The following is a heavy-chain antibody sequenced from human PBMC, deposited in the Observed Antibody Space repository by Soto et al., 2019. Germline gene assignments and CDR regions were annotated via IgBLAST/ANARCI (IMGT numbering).Heavy chain of an antibody. V-gene: IGHV4-59*01. J-gene: IGHJ5*02. CDR3: ARSRGIEYPDLPLDP. CDR2: IYYSGST. CDR1: GGSISSYY. D-gene: IGHD6-6*01. Sequence: PSETLSLTCTVSGGSISSYYWNWIRQPPGKGLEWIGYIYYSGSTNYNPSLKSRVTISVDTSKNQFSLKLSSVTAADTAVYYCARSRGIEYPDLPLDPWGQGTLVTVSS.